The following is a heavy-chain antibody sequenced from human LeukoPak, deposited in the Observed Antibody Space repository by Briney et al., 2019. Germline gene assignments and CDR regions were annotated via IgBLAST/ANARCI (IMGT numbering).Heavy chain of an antibody. CDR2: AKHKAQRYTT. D-gene: IGHD6-19*01. J-gene: IGHJ4*02. CDR1: GFTFSDHD. Sequence: GGSLRLSCAASGFTFSDHDMDWVRQAPGKGLEWIGRAKHKAQRYTTEYAASVSGRFTIAREDSKSTLSLQMNSLKSEDTAVYYCAGWLSGAPRDWGQGTLVTVSS. V-gene: IGHV3-72*01. CDR3: AGWLSGAPRD.